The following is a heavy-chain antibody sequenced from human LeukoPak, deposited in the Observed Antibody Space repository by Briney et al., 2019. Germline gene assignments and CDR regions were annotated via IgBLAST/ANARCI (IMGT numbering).Heavy chain of an antibody. CDR3: ANGGPFYDFWSGYYTKNAFDI. J-gene: IGHJ3*02. D-gene: IGHD3-3*01. Sequence: GGSLRLSCAASGFTFSSYGMHWVRQAPGKGLEWVAFIRYDGSNKYYADSVKGRFTNSRDNSKNTLYLQMNSLRAEDTAVYYCANGGPFYDFWSGYYTKNAFDIWGQGTMVTVSS. CDR1: GFTFSSYG. V-gene: IGHV3-30*02. CDR2: IRYDGSNK.